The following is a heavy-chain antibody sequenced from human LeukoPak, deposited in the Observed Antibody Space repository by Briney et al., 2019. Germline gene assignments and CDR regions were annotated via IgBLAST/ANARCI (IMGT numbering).Heavy chain of an antibody. CDR3: AKDDLGYPQYYFDY. CDR1: GFTFSSYS. V-gene: IGHV3-30*18. D-gene: IGHD3-16*02. Sequence: GGSLRLSCEASGFTFSSYSMSWVRQAPGKGLEWVAVISYDGSNKYYADSVKGRFTISRDNSKNTLYLQMNSLRAEDTAVYYCAKDDLGYPQYYFDYWGQGTLVTVSS. CDR2: ISYDGSNK. J-gene: IGHJ4*02.